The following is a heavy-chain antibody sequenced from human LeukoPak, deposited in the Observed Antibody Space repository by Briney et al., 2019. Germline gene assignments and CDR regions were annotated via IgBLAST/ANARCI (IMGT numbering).Heavy chain of an antibody. CDR3: TKTYYYGSGSLDY. CDR1: GFTFSNAW. Sequence: GGSLRLSCAASGFTFSNAWMSWVRQAPGKGLEWVGRIKSKTDGGTTDYAAPVKGRLTISRDDSKNTLYLQMNSLKTEDTAIYYCTKTYYYGSGSLDYWGQGTLVTVSS. CDR2: IKSKTDGGTT. V-gene: IGHV3-15*01. D-gene: IGHD3-10*01. J-gene: IGHJ4*02.